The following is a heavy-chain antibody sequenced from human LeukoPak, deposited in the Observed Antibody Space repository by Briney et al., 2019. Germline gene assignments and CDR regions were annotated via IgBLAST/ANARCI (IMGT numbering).Heavy chain of an antibody. CDR1: GYTFTTYD. D-gene: IGHD3-22*01. Sequence: ASVKVSCKASGYTFTTYDINWVRQATGQGLEWMGWMNPNSGNTGYAQKFQGRVTMTRNTSISTAYMELSSLRSEDTAVYYCARDMWDSSGYFPDYWGQGTLVTVSS. CDR2: MNPNSGNT. V-gene: IGHV1-8*01. CDR3: ARDMWDSSGYFPDY. J-gene: IGHJ4*02.